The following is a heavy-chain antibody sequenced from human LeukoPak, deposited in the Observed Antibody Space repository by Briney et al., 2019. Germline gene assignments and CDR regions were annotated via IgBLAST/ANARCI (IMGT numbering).Heavy chain of an antibody. D-gene: IGHD3-16*01. CDR2: INPNSGDT. CDR3: ARGTLIDPFDY. V-gene: IGHV1-2*02. Sequence: GASVKVSCKASGYTFTGYYMHWVRQAPGQGLEWMGWINPNSGDTNYAQKFQGRVTMTRDTSISTAYMELSRLRSDDTAVYYCARGTLIDPFDYWGQGTLVTVSS. J-gene: IGHJ4*02. CDR1: GYTFTGYY.